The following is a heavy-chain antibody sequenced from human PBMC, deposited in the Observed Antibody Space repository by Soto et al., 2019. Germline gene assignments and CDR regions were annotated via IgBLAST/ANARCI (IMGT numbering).Heavy chain of an antibody. V-gene: IGHV3-30-3*01. J-gene: IGHJ6*02. Sequence: QVQLVESGGGVVQPGRSLRLSCAASGFTFSSYAMHWVRQAPGKGLEWVAVISYDGSNKYYADSVQGRFTISRDNSKNTLYLQMNSLRAEDTAVYYCAREGYDFWSGYAYYYYYGMDVWGQGTTVTV. D-gene: IGHD3-3*01. CDR1: GFTFSSYA. CDR3: AREGYDFWSGYAYYYYYGMDV. CDR2: ISYDGSNK.